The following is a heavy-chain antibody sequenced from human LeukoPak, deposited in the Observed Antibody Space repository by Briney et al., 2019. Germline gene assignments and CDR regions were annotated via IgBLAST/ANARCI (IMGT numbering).Heavy chain of an antibody. J-gene: IGHJ4*02. Sequence: PGGSLRLSCASSGFTFSSYSMNWVRQAPGKGLEWVSYISSSSSTIYYADSVKGRFTISRDNAKNSLFLQMNSLRAEDTAVYYCARDRGSITMVRGVNYYWGQGTLVTVS. CDR3: ARDRGSITMVRGVNYY. CDR2: ISSSSSTI. D-gene: IGHD3-10*01. CDR1: GFTFSSYS. V-gene: IGHV3-48*04.